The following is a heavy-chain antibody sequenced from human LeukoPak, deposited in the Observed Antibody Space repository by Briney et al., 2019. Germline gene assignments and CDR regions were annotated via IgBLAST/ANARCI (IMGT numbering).Heavy chain of an antibody. D-gene: IGHD2-15*01. J-gene: IGHJ3*02. Sequence: GGSLRLSCVVSGFNFESYEMSWVRQAPGKGLEWLSYIGGSGSPTHYADSVKGRFTVSRDNAKNSLYLQLNSLRAEDKAVYYCAREKVSTPDTFDIWGQGTVVTVSS. V-gene: IGHV3-48*03. CDR1: GFNFESYE. CDR3: AREKVSTPDTFDI. CDR2: IGGSGSPT.